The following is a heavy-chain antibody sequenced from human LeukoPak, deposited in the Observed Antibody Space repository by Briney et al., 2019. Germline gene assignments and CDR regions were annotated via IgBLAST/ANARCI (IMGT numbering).Heavy chain of an antibody. D-gene: IGHD3-10*02. J-gene: IGHJ6*04. CDR2: IKKDGSEK. CDR1: GFTFSSYW. CDR3: AELGITMIGGV. V-gene: IGHV3-7*01. Sequence: GGSLRLSCTASGFTFSSYWMSWVRQAPGKGLEWVANIKKDGSEKKYVDSVKGRFTISRDNAKNSLYLQMNSLRAEDTAVYYCAELGITMIGGVWGKGTTVTISS.